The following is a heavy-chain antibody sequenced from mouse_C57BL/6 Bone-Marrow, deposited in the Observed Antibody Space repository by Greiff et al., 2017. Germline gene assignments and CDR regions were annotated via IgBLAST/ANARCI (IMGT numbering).Heavy chain of an antibody. D-gene: IGHD2-5*01. J-gene: IGHJ3*01. CDR1: GYSFTDYN. V-gene: IGHV1-39*01. CDR3: AREEGASKLFAY. Sequence: LVESGPELVKPGASVKISCKASGYSFTDYNMNWVKQSNGKSLEWIGVINPNNGTTSYNQKFKGKATLTVDQSSSTAYMQLNSLTSEDSAVYYCAREEGASKLFAYWGQGTLVTVSA. CDR2: INPNNGTT.